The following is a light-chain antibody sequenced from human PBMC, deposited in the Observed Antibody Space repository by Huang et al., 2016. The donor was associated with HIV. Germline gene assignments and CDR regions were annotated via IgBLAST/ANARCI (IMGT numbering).Light chain of an antibody. CDR3: MQALQTPIT. Sequence: DIVMTQSPLSLPVTPGESASISCRSSQSLLHRYGYNYLDWYVQKPGQSPQLLIYLGSNRASGVPDRVSGSGSGTDFTLKISRVEAEDVGVYFCMQALQTPITFGQGTRLEIK. J-gene: IGKJ5*01. CDR1: QSLLHRYGYNY. V-gene: IGKV2-28*01. CDR2: LGS.